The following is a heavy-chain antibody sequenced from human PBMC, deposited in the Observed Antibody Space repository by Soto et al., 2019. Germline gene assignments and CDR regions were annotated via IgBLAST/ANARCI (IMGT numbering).Heavy chain of an antibody. Sequence: QVHLQQWGGGLLKPSETLSLRCVVYDGSFSGSSWNWVRQAPGKGLEWIGEITESGSVNYNPSLTSSARISLDSSKNHFSLTLTSLTAADTAVYYCARSVLRFYPYSYYGMDVWGQGTSVTVSS. CDR3: ARSVLRFYPYSYYGMDV. CDR1: DGSFSGSS. J-gene: IGHJ6*02. V-gene: IGHV4-34*02. CDR2: ITESGSV. D-gene: IGHD3-3*01.